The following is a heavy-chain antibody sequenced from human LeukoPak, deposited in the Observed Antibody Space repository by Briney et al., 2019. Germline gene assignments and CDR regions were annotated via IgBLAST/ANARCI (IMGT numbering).Heavy chain of an antibody. Sequence: ASVKVSCKASGYTFTGHYMHWVRQAPGQGLEWMGWINLNSGGTNYAQKFQGRVTMTRDTSISTAYMELSMLRSDDTAVYYCARDRYYDILTGYSRGAFDIWGQGTMVTVSS. J-gene: IGHJ3*02. CDR1: GYTFTGHY. CDR3: ARDRYYDILTGYSRGAFDI. D-gene: IGHD3-9*01. V-gene: IGHV1-2*02. CDR2: INLNSGGT.